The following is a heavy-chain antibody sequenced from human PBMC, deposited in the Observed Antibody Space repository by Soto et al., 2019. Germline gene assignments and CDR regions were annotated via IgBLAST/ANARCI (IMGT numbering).Heavy chain of an antibody. J-gene: IGHJ3*02. CDR3: ARGRGYSGYHDAFDI. Sequence: ASVEVSCKASGYTFTSYDINWVRQATGQGLEWMGWMNPNSGNTGYAQKFQGRVTMTRNTSISTAYMELSSLRSEDTAVYYCARGRGYSGYHDAFDIWGQGTMVTVSS. V-gene: IGHV1-8*01. D-gene: IGHD5-12*01. CDR2: MNPNSGNT. CDR1: GYTFTSYD.